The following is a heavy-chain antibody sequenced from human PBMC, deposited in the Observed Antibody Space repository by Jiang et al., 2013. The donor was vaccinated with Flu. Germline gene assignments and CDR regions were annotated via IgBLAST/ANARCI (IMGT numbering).Heavy chain of an antibody. V-gene: IGHV4-30-2*01. D-gene: IGHD3-22*01. Sequence: GPGLVKPSQTLSLTCAVSGGSISSGGYSWSWIRQPPGKGLEWIGYIYHSGSTYYNPSLKSRVTISVDRSKNQFSLKLSSVTAADTAVYYCARAGYYDSSGYYIHAFDIWAKGQWSPSLQ. CDR1: GGSISSGGYS. J-gene: IGHJ3*02. CDR3: ARAGYYDSSGYYIHAFDI. CDR2: IYHSGST.